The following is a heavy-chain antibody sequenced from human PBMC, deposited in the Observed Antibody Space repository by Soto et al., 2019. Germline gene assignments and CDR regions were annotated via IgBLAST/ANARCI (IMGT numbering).Heavy chain of an antibody. D-gene: IGHD6-13*01. CDR3: AREVLNSPNWFDP. J-gene: IGHJ5*02. CDR1: GGTFSSYT. Sequence: SVKVSCKASGGTFSSYTISWVRQAPGQGLEWMGRIIPILGIANYAQRFQGRVTITADKSTSTAYMELSSLRSEDTAVYYCAREVLNSPNWFDPWGQGTLVTVSS. CDR2: IIPILGIA. V-gene: IGHV1-69*04.